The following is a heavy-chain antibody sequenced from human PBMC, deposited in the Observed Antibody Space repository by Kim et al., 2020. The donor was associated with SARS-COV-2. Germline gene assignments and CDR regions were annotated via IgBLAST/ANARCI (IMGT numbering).Heavy chain of an antibody. J-gene: IGHJ5*02. CDR2: IYYSGST. D-gene: IGHD3-9*01. Sequence: SETLSLTCTVSGGSISSYYWSWIRQPPGKGLEWIGYIYYSGSTNYNPSLKSRVTISVDTSKNQFSLKLSSVTAADTAVYYCARDQRHYDILTGYYIVWFDPWGQGTLVTVSS. V-gene: IGHV4-59*01. CDR1: GGSISSYY. CDR3: ARDQRHYDILTGYYIVWFDP.